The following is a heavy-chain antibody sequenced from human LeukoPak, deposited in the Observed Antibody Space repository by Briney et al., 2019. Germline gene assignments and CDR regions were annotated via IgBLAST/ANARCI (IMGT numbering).Heavy chain of an antibody. D-gene: IGHD6-6*01. CDR2: INHSGST. CDR1: GGSFSGYY. J-gene: IGHJ6*02. Sequence: NPSETLSLTCAVYGGSFSGYYWSWIRQPPGKGLEWIGEINHSGSTNYNPSLKSRVTISVDTSKNQFSLKLSSVTAADTAVYYCARSPRIPLIGNIAARRSGMDVWGQGTTVTVSS. CDR3: ARSPRIPLIGNIAARRSGMDV. V-gene: IGHV4-34*01.